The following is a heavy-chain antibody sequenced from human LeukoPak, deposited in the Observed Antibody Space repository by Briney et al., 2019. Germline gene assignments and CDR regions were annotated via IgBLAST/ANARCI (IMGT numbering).Heavy chain of an antibody. V-gene: IGHV4-38-2*02. D-gene: IGHD1-7*01. CDR3: ARAMGTSRNFFDY. Sequence: TSETLSLTCTVSGYSISSGFYWGWIRQPPGKGLECIGSIYHSGSTYYNPSLKSRVTISVDTSKNQFSLNLSSVTAADTAMYYCARAMGTSRNFFDYWGQGTLVTVSS. CDR1: GYSISSGFY. J-gene: IGHJ4*02. CDR2: IYHSGST.